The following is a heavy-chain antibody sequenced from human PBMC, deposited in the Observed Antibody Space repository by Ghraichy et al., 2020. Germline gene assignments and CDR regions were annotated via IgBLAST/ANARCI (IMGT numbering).Heavy chain of an antibody. CDR2: INPSSGGT. CDR1: GYTFTGYY. CDR3: AREYITMVRGENNWFDP. V-gene: IGHV1-2*02. D-gene: IGHD3-10*01. J-gene: IGHJ5*02. Sequence: ALVKVSCKASGYTFTGYYMHWVRQAPGQGLEWMGWINPSSGGTNYAQKFQGRVTMTRDTSISTAYMELRRLRSDDTAVYYCAREYITMVRGENNWFDPWGQGTLVTVSS.